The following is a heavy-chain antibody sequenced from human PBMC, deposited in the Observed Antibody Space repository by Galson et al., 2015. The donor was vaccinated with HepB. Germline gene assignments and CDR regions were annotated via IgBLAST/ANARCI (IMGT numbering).Heavy chain of an antibody. CDR1: GNSFSGYY. D-gene: IGHD3-16*02. CDR2: VNHGGTT. V-gene: IGHV4-34*01. Sequence: LTCGVSGNSFSGYYWSWIRQSPGKGLEWIGEVNHGGTTRYNPSLKSRVSISVDMYKNQFSLKLASVTTADTAVYYCAIGEMFYDHVWRTFRHAYDGFDIWGQGTMVTVSS. CDR3: AIGEMFYDHVWRTFRHAYDGFDI. J-gene: IGHJ3*02.